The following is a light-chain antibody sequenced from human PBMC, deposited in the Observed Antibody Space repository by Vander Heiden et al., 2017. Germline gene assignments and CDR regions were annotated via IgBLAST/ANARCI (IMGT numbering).Light chain of an antibody. J-gene: IGKJ1*01. CDR3: QQYKSYPWT. Sequence: DIQMTQSPSTLSASVGERVTITCRATQSLNKWLAWYQQKPGKAPKLLISDVSTLESGVPSRFSGGGSGTEFTLTISSLQPDDFATYYCQQYKSYPWTFGQGTKVEIK. CDR1: QSLNKW. V-gene: IGKV1-5*01. CDR2: DVS.